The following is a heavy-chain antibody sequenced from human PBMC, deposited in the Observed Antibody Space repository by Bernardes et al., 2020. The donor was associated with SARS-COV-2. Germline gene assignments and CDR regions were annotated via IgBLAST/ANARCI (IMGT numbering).Heavy chain of an antibody. J-gene: IGHJ4*02. Sequence: SGATLLKPTQTLTLTCPFSGFSLSPSGMCVSWIRQPPGKALEWLALIDWDDDKYYSTSLKTRLTISKDTSKNQVVLTMTNMDPADTAVYSCVRDWGGGAYWGQGTLVTVSS. D-gene: IGHD7-27*01. CDR3: VRDWGGGAY. CDR2: IDWDDDK. V-gene: IGHV2-70*02. CDR1: GFSLSPSGMC.